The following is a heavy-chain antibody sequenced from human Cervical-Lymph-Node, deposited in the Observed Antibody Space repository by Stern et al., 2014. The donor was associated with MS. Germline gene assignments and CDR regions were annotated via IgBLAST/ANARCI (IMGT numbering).Heavy chain of an antibody. CDR3: AHLLLWFGESMGDAFDI. J-gene: IGHJ3*02. CDR2: IYWDDEK. Sequence: QVTLKESGPTLVKPTQTLTLTCTFSGFSLSSSGVGVGWIRQPPGKALEWLALIYWDDEKRYGPSLKIRPTITKDPSKNQVVLTMTNMDPVDTATYYCAHLLLWFGESMGDAFDIWGQGTMVTVSS. V-gene: IGHV2-5*09. CDR1: GFSLSSSGVG. D-gene: IGHD3-10*01.